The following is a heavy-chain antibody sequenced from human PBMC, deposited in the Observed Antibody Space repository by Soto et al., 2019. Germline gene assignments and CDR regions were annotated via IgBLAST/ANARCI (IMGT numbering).Heavy chain of an antibody. V-gene: IGHV3-15*01. J-gene: IGHJ2*01. D-gene: IGHD3-16*01. Sequence: SCKASGGTFSSYAISWVRQAPGKGLEWVGRIKSKTDGGTTDYAAPVKGRFTISRDDSKNTLYLQMNSLKTEDTAVYYCTRDYDYIWGPLRGYWYFDLWGRGTLVTVSS. CDR2: IKSKTDGGTT. CDR3: TRDYDYIWGPLRGYWYFDL. CDR1: GGTFSSYA.